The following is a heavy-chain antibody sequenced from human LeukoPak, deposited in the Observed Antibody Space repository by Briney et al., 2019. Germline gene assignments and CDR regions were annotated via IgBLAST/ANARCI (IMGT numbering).Heavy chain of an antibody. CDR1: GFTFSSYS. CDR2: ISSSSTI. CDR3: IVLAVAGTFGFDY. D-gene: IGHD6-19*01. J-gene: IGHJ4*02. V-gene: IGHV3-48*01. Sequence: GGSLRLSCAASGFTFSSYSMNWVRQAPGKGLDWVSYISSSSTIYYADSVKGRFTISRDNAKNSLYLQMNSLRAEDTAVYYCIVLAVAGTFGFDYWGQGTLVTVSS.